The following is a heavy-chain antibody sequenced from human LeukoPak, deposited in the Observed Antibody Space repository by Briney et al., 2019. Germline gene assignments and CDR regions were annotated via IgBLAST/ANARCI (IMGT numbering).Heavy chain of an antibody. CDR3: ASGRLAITIFGVVMSP. J-gene: IGHJ5*02. D-gene: IGHD3-3*01. CDR1: GFTFSSYW. Sequence: GGSLRLSCAASGFTFSSYWMSWVRQAPGKGLEWVANIKQDGSEKYYVDSVKGRFTISRDNAKNSLYLQMNSLRAEDTAVYYCASGRLAITIFGVVMSPWGQGTLVTVSS. V-gene: IGHV3-7*01. CDR2: IKQDGSEK.